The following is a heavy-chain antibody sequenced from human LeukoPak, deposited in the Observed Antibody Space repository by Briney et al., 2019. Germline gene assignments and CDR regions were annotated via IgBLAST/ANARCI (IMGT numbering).Heavy chain of an antibody. CDR1: GGSISSGDYY. CDR3: ARGIVVPAAMGFDP. CDR2: IYYSGST. Sequence: PSQTLSLTCTVSGGSISSGDYYWSWIRRPPGKGLEWIGYIYYSGSTYYNPSLKSRVTISVDTSKNQFSLKLSSVTAADTAVYYCARGIVVPAAMGFDPWGQGTLVTVSS. J-gene: IGHJ5*02. V-gene: IGHV4-30-4*08. D-gene: IGHD2-2*01.